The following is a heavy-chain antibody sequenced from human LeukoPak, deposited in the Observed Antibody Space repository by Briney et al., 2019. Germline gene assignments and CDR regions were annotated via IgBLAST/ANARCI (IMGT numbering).Heavy chain of an antibody. V-gene: IGHV4-4*07. Sequence: SETLSLTCTVSGDSISRYYWSWIRQPAGKGLEWIGRFYTIGSTNYNPSLKSRVTMSLDTSKNQFSLTLNSVTAADTAVYYSARSAPSVTSYYFDSWGQGTLVTVSS. CDR1: GDSISRYY. CDR3: ARSAPSVTSYYFDS. D-gene: IGHD4-17*01. CDR2: FYTIGST. J-gene: IGHJ4*02.